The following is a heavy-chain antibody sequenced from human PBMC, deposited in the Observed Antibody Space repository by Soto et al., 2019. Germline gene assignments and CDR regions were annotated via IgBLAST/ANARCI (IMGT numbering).Heavy chain of an antibody. Sequence: SETLSLTCAVYGGSFSGYYWGWIRQPPGKGLEWIGEINHSGSTNYNPSLKSRVTISVDTSKNQFSLKLSSVTAADTAVYYCARETGYYFSFVDYWGQGTLVTVS. CDR1: GGSFSGYY. J-gene: IGHJ4*02. CDR2: INHSGST. CDR3: ARETGYYFSFVDY. V-gene: IGHV4-34*01. D-gene: IGHD3-9*01.